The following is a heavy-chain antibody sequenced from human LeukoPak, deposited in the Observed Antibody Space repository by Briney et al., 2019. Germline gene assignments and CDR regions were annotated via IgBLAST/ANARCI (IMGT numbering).Heavy chain of an antibody. V-gene: IGHV7-4-1*02. Sequence: ASVKVSCKASGYTFTSYAMNWVRQAPGQGLEWMGWINTNTGNPTYAQGFTGRFVFSLDTSVSTAYLQISSLKAEDTAVYYCATTLLWFGENYFDYWGQGTLVTVSS. D-gene: IGHD3-10*01. CDR3: ATTLLWFGENYFDY. CDR1: GYTFTSYA. J-gene: IGHJ4*02. CDR2: INTNTGNP.